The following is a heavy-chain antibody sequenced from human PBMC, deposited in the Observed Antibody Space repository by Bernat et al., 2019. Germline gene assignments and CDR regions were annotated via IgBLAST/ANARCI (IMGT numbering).Heavy chain of an antibody. V-gene: IGHV3-30*01. CDR2: ISYDGSNK. J-gene: IGHJ4*02. D-gene: IGHD6-19*01. CDR3: ARGDGIAVAGILDY. Sequence: LVESGGGVVQPGRSLRLSCAASGFTFSSYAMHWVRQAPGKGLEWVAVISYDGSNKYYADSVKGRFTISRDNSKNTLYLQMNSLRAEDTAVYYCARGDGIAVAGILDYWGQGTLVTVSS. CDR1: GFTFSSYA.